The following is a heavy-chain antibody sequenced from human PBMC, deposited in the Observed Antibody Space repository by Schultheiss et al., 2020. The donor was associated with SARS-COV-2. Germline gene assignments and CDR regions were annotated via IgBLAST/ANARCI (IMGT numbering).Heavy chain of an antibody. CDR1: GYTFTSYY. D-gene: IGHD2-15*01. Sequence: ASVKVSCKASGYTFTSYYMHWVRQAPGQGLEWMGIINPSGGSTSYAQKFQGRVTMTRSTSISTAYMELSSLRSEDTAVYYCARKYCSGGTCYSAADYWGQGTLVTVSS. CDR2: INPSGGST. J-gene: IGHJ4*02. V-gene: IGHV1-46*01. CDR3: ARKYCSGGTCYSAADY.